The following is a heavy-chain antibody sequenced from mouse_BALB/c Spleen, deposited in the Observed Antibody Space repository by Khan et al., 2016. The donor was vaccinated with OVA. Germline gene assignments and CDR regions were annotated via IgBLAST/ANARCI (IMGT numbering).Heavy chain of an antibody. V-gene: IGHV2-2*02. CDR3: ARNYDYDEGLAY. D-gene: IGHD2-4*01. J-gene: IGHJ3*01. CDR1: GFSLTNYG. Sequence: QVQLKQSGPGLVQPSQSLSITCTVSGFSLTNYGVHWVRQSPGKGLEWLGLIWSGGSTDYNAAFISRLSISKDNSKSQVFFNMNSLQANDTAIYYCARNYDYDEGLAYWGQGTLVTVSA. CDR2: IWSGGST.